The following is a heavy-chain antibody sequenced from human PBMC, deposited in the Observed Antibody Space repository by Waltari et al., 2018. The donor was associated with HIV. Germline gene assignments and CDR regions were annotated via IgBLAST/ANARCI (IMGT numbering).Heavy chain of an antibody. CDR1: GFTFDDYG. V-gene: IGHV3-9*01. D-gene: IGHD5-12*01. CDR2: ISWNSGSL. J-gene: IGHJ4*02. Sequence: EVQLVEYGGGLVQPGRSLRLSCEASGFTFDDYGMPWVRQAPGKGLEWVSGISWNSGSLGYADSVKGRFTISRDNAKNSLYLQLNSLRAEDTAVYYCVKLKSSGYDFSYFDYWGQGTLVTVSS. CDR3: VKLKSSGYDFSYFDY.